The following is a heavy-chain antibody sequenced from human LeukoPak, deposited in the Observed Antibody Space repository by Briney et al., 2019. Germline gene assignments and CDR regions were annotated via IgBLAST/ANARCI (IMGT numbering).Heavy chain of an antibody. CDR2: INPSGGST. J-gene: IGHJ6*03. Sequence: GASVKVSCKASGYTFTSYYMHWVRQAPGQGLEWMGIINPSGGSTSYAQKFQGRVTMTRDMSTSTVYMELSSLRPEDTAVYYCARRTALSTGIAAAGTGLQYYYYYMDVWGKGTTVTVSS. D-gene: IGHD6-13*01. CDR1: GYTFTSYY. CDR3: ARRTALSTGIAAAGTGLQYYYYYMDV. V-gene: IGHV1-46*01.